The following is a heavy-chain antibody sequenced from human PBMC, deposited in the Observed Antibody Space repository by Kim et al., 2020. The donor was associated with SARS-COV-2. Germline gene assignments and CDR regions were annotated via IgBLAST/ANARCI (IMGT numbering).Heavy chain of an antibody. CDR3: AKGRGIAARPDSNWFDP. CDR2: ISYDGSNN. V-gene: IGHV3-30*18. D-gene: IGHD6-6*01. Sequence: GGSLRLSCAASGFTFSSYGMHWVRQAPGKGLEWVAVISYDGSNNYYADSVKGRFTISRDNSKNTLYLQMNSLRAEDTAVYYCAKGRGIAARPDSNWFDPWGQGTLVTVSS. CDR1: GFTFSSYG. J-gene: IGHJ5*02.